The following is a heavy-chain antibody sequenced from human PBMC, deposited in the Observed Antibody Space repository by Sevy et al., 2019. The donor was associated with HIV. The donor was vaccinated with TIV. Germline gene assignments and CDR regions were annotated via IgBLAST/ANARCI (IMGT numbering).Heavy chain of an antibody. CDR3: AKDLLGDYYDSSGVLDY. Sequence: GGSLRLSCAASGFTFSSYGMHWVRQAPGKGLEWVAVISYDGSAKFYADSVKGRFTISRDNSKNTVYLQMNSLGPEDAAVYYCAKDLLGDYYDSSGVLDYWGQGTLVTVSS. J-gene: IGHJ4*02. CDR1: GFTFSSYG. CDR2: ISYDGSAK. V-gene: IGHV3-30*18. D-gene: IGHD3-22*01.